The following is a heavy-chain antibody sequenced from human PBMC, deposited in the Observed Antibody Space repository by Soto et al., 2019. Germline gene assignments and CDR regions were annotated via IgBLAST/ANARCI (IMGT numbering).Heavy chain of an antibody. CDR2: INPNSGGT. V-gene: IGHV1-2*04. Sequence: ASVKVSCKASGYTFTGYYMHWVLQAPGQGREWMGWINPNSGGTNYAQKFQGWVTMTRDTSISTAYMELSRLRSDDTAVYYCASRYCSGGSCYSAFDIWGQGTIVTVSS. J-gene: IGHJ3*02. CDR3: ASRYCSGGSCYSAFDI. D-gene: IGHD2-15*01. CDR1: GYTFTGYY.